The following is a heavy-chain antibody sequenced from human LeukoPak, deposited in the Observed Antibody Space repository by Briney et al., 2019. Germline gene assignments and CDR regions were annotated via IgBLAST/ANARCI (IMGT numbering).Heavy chain of an antibody. CDR1: GFTISNNY. Sequence: GGSLRLSCAASGFTISNNYMSWVRQAPGKGLEWVSIIYSGGSTYSADSVKGRFTISRDNSKNTLYLQMNSLRAEDTAVYYCARDYSSGQQLGYWGQGTLVTVSS. CDR2: IYSGGST. J-gene: IGHJ4*02. V-gene: IGHV3-53*01. CDR3: ARDYSSGQQLGY. D-gene: IGHD6-13*01.